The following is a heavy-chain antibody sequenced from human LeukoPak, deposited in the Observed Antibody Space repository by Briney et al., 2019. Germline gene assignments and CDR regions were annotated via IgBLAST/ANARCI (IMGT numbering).Heavy chain of an antibody. V-gene: IGHV4-61*01. CDR2: IYYTGST. Sequence: SETLSLTCTVSGGSVSSGSYYWSWIRQPPGKGLEWIGYIYYTGSTNYNPSLKSRVTILVDTSKNQFSLKLSSVTAADTAVYYCARTQYCSRNSCYFGYFDYWGQGTLVTVSS. J-gene: IGHJ4*02. CDR1: GGSVSSGSYY. D-gene: IGHD2-2*01. CDR3: ARTQYCSRNSCYFGYFDY.